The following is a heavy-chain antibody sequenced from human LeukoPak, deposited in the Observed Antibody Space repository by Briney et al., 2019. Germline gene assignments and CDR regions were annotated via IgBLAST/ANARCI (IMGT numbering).Heavy chain of an antibody. CDR3: ARQYFDRTGYYYFDY. V-gene: IGHV4-39*01. CDR2: MYYCGNT. D-gene: IGHD3-22*01. CDR1: GDAITGSSYY. Sequence: SETLSLTCTVSGDAITGSSYYWGWIRQSPGKGLEWIGCMYYCGNTYSNPSLESRVTMSADTSKNQFSLKLNSVSGADRAVYYCARQYFDRTGYYYFDYWGRGSLVIVSS. J-gene: IGHJ4*02.